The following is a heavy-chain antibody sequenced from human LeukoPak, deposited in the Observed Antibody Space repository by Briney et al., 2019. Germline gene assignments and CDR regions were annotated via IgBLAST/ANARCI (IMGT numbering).Heavy chain of an antibody. J-gene: IGHJ4*02. Sequence: ASVKVSCKASGYTFTSYGISWVRQAPGQGLEWMGWISAYNGNTNYAQKLQGRVTMTTDTSTSTAYMELRSLRSDDTAVYYCARDYSCSGGSCYSSFVDYWSQGTLVTVSS. D-gene: IGHD2-15*01. CDR3: ARDYSCSGGSCYSSFVDY. CDR2: ISAYNGNT. CDR1: GYTFTSYG. V-gene: IGHV1-18*04.